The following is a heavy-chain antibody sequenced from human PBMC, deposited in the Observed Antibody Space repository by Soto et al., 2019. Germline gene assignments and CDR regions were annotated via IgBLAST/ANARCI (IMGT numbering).Heavy chain of an antibody. CDR1: GFTFTTYA. CDR3: TKDLKSGSAATLFDP. Sequence: EGQLLESGGGLVQPGGSLRLSCAASGFTFTTYAMPWVRQAPGKGLEWVSYISGSGGRTNNADSVKGRFTISRDNSKNTLYLQMSSLRPADTAVYYCTKDLKSGSAATLFDPWGQGTLVTVSS. D-gene: IGHD2-15*01. J-gene: IGHJ5*02. CDR2: ISGSGGRT. V-gene: IGHV3-23*01.